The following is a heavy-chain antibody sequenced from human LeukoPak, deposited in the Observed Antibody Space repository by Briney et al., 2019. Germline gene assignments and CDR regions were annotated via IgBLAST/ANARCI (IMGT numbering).Heavy chain of an antibody. CDR2: INSDGSST. V-gene: IGHV3-74*01. Sequence: GGSLRLSCAASGFTFSSYWMHWVRQAPGKGLVWVSRINSDGSSTSYADSVKGRFTISRDNAKNTLYLQMNSLRAEDTAVYYRARGWELGDGMDVWGQGTTVTVSS. CDR1: GFTFSSYW. CDR3: ARGWELGDGMDV. D-gene: IGHD1-7*01. J-gene: IGHJ6*02.